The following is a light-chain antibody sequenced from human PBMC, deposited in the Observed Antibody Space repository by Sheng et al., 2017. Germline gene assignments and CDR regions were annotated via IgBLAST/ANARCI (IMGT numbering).Light chain of an antibody. CDR3: QQLNSYPLT. V-gene: IGKV1-9*01. Sequence: IQLTQSPSSLSASVGDRVTITCRASQGISSYLAWYQQKPGKAPKLLIYAASTLQSGVPSRFSGSGSGTDFTLTINSLQPADFATYYCQQLNSYPLTFGGGTKVEIK. CDR2: AAS. J-gene: IGKJ4*01. CDR1: QGISSY.